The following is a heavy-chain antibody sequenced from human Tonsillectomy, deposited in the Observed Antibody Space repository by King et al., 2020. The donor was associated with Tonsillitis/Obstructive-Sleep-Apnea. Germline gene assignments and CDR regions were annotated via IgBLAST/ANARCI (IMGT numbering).Heavy chain of an antibody. CDR3: AREGDDAFDI. J-gene: IGHJ3*02. CDR2: MDYSGSS. D-gene: IGHD3-16*01. CDR1: DGPISSSY. Sequence: QLQESGPGLVKPSETLSLTCTVSDGPISSSYWSWIRQAPGKGLEWIGYMDYSGSSNYNPSLKSRVTISVDTSRNQFSLNLSAVTAADTAVYYCAREGDDAFDIWGQGTMVTVSS. V-gene: IGHV4-59*01.